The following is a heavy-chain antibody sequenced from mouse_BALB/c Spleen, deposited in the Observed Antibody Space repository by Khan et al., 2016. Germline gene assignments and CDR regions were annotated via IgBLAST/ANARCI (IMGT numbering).Heavy chain of an antibody. CDR2: IYPGDGDT. D-gene: IGHD2-12*01. V-gene: IGHV1-87*01. CDR1: GYTFTSYW. CDR3: ARLLRLYAMDY. J-gene: IGHJ4*01. Sequence: QVRLQQSGAELARPGASVKLSCKASGYTFTSYWMQWVKQRPGQGLEWIGAIYPGDGDTRYTQKFKGKATLTADKSSSTAYMQLSSLASEDSAVYYCARLLRLYAMDYWGQGTSVTVSS.